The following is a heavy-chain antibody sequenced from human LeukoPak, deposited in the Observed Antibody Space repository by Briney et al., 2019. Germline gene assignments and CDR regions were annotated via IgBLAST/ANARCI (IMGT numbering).Heavy chain of an antibody. CDR2: ISYDESNE. V-gene: IGHV3-30*18. CDR1: GFTFSSYS. J-gene: IGHJ4*02. CDR3: AKQKEGISWSPDY. Sequence: GGSLRLSCAASGFTFSSYSMNWVRQAPGKGLEWVAVISYDESNEYYADSVKGRFTISRDNSKNTLYLQMNSLKAEDTAVYYCAKQKEGISWSPDYWGQGTLVTVSS. D-gene: IGHD6-13*01.